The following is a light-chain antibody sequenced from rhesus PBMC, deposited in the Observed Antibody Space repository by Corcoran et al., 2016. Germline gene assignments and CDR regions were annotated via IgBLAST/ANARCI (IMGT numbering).Light chain of an antibody. V-gene: IGLV2-32*02. Sequence: QAALTQPRSVSGSPGQSVTISCTGTSRDIGGYKYVSWYQQYPGTAPKLMIYEVSKRPSGVSDRFSGSKSGNTASLTISGLQAEDEADYYCSSYAGSNTYIFGAGTRLTVL. CDR3: SSYAGSNTYI. J-gene: IGLJ1*01. CDR1: SRDIGGYKY. CDR2: EVS.